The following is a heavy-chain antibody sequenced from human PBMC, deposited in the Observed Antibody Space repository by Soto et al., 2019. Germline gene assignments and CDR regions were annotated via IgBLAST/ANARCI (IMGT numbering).Heavy chain of an antibody. J-gene: IGHJ6*03. CDR3: AREVWQQLAYMDV. V-gene: IGHV4-31*03. D-gene: IGHD6-13*01. Sequence: QVQLQESGPGLVKPSQTLSLTCTVSGGSISSGGYYWSWIRQHPGKGLEWIGYIYYSGSTYYNPSLESRVTISVDTSKNQFSLKLSSVTAADTAVYYCAREVWQQLAYMDVWGKGTTVTVSS. CDR1: GGSISSGGYY. CDR2: IYYSGST.